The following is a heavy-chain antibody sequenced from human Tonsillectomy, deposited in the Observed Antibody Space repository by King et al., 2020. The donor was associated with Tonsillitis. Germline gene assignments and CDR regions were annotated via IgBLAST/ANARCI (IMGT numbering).Heavy chain of an antibody. D-gene: IGHD6-6*01. CDR1: GGSISSSSYS. V-gene: IGHV4-30-2*01. CDR2: IYHSGST. CDR3: ARAISSSFTYGMDA. Sequence: QLQESGSGLVKPSQTLSLTCAVSGGSISSSSYSWSWIRQPPGKGLEWIGYIYHSGSTYYNPSLKSRVTISVDRSKNQFSLKLSSVTAADTAIYYCARAISSSFTYGMDAWGPGATGTVS. J-gene: IGHJ6*02.